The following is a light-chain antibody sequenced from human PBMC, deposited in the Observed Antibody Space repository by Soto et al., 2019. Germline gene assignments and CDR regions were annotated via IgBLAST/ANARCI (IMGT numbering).Light chain of an antibody. CDR3: SSYTSSSTLV. V-gene: IGLV2-14*01. J-gene: IGLJ2*01. Sequence: QSALTQPASVSGSPGQSITISRTGTSSDVGGYNYVSWYQQHPGKAPKLMIYEVSNRPSGVSNRFSASKSANTASLTISGLQAEDEADYYCSSYTSSSTLVFGGGTKLTVL. CDR1: SSDVGGYNY. CDR2: EVS.